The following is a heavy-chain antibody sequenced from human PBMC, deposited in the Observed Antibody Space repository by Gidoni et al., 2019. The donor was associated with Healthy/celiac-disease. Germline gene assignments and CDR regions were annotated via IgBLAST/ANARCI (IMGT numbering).Heavy chain of an antibody. CDR1: GFTFSSYS. CDR3: ARVIAAAVYYFDY. CDR2: ISSSSSYI. V-gene: IGHV3-21*01. J-gene: IGHJ4*02. D-gene: IGHD6-13*01. Sequence: EVQLVESGGGLVKPGGSLRLSCAASGFTFSSYSMNWVRQAPGKGLDWVSSISSSSSYIYYADSGKGRVTISRDNAKNSLYLQMNSLRAEDTAVYYCARVIAAAVYYFDYWGQGTLVTVSS.